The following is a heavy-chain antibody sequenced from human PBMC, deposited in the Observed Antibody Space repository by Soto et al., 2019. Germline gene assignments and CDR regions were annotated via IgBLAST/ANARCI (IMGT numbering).Heavy chain of an antibody. CDR3: VAAAGTSVYFDY. J-gene: IGHJ4*02. Sequence: EVQLLESGGGLVQPGGSLRLSCAASGFTFSSYAMSWVRQAPGKGLEWVSAISGSGGSTYYADSVKGRFTISSDNSKNTLYLQMNSLRAEDTAVYYCVAAAGTSVYFDYWGQGTLVTVSS. CDR1: GFTFSSYA. V-gene: IGHV3-23*01. D-gene: IGHD6-13*01. CDR2: ISGSGGST.